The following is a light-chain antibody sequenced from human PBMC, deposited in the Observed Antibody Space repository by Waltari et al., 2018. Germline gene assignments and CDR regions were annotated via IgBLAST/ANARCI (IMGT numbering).Light chain of an antibody. CDR3: QQSSSTPPWT. CDR1: QSISSW. CDR2: KAS. Sequence: DIQMTQSPSTLSASVGDRVTITCRASQSISSWLAWYQQKPGKAPNLLIYKASSLASGVPSRFSGSGSGTEFTLTISSLQPEDFATYYCQQSSSTPPWTFGQGTKVEIK. V-gene: IGKV1-5*03. J-gene: IGKJ1*01.